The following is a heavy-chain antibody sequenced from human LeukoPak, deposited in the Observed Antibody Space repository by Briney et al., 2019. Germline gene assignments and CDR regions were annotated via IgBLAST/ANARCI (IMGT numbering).Heavy chain of an antibody. Sequence: GGSLRLSCAASGFTFSSYSMNWVRQAPGKGLEWVSSISSSSSYIYYADSVKGRFTISRDDAKNSLYLQMNSLRAEDTAVYYCAKDARVYCSSTSCHRFDYWGQGTLVTVSS. V-gene: IGHV3-21*01. CDR3: AKDARVYCSSTSCHRFDY. J-gene: IGHJ4*02. CDR1: GFTFSSYS. D-gene: IGHD2-2*01. CDR2: ISSSSSYI.